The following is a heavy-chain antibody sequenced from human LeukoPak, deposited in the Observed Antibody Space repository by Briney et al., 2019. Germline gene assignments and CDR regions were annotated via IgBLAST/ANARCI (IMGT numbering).Heavy chain of an antibody. J-gene: IGHJ4*02. Sequence: PGGSLRLSCAASGFTFSSYWMSWVRQAPGKGLEWVANIKQDGSEKYYVDSLKGRFTISRDNAKNSLYLQMNSLRAEDTAIYYCARDCCGVWGPLGDYWGQGTLVTVSS. CDR2: IKQDGSEK. CDR1: GFTFSSYW. V-gene: IGHV3-7*03. D-gene: IGHD7-27*01. CDR3: ARDCCGVWGPLGDY.